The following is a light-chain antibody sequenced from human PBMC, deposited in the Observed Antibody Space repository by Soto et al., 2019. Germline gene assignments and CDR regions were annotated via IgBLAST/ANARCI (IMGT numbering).Light chain of an antibody. CDR3: SSYGGSNSFIL. V-gene: IGLV2-8*01. J-gene: IGLJ2*01. Sequence: QSALTQPPSAAGSPGQSVTISCTGTTSDVGSYNFVSWYQHHPGKAPKLILYDVIKRPSGVPDRFSGSKSGNTASLTVSGLQAEDEADYYCSSYGGSNSFILFGGGTKLPVL. CDR1: TSDVGSYNF. CDR2: DVI.